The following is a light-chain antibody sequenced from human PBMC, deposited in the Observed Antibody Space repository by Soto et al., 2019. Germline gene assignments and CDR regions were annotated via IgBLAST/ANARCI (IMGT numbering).Light chain of an antibody. J-gene: IGLJ2*01. Sequence: QSVLTQPPSMSGAPGQRVTISCTGSSSNIGAGYDVHWYQQHPGTAPKLLIFDNNNRPSGVPDRFSGSKSDTSASLAITGLQAEDEADYYCQSLDTSLSGFVVLGGGTKLTVL. V-gene: IGLV1-40*01. CDR3: QSLDTSLSGFVV. CDR1: SSNIGAGYD. CDR2: DNN.